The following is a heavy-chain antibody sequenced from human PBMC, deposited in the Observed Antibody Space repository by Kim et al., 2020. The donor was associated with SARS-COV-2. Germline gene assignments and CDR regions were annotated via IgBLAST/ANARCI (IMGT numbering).Heavy chain of an antibody. V-gene: IGHV3-23*01. D-gene: IGHD3-22*01. Sequence: GGSLRLSCEGSRFTFKDYGMGWVRQTPRKGLEWVSCISGNGDSPYYADSVKGRFIISRDNSKETVHLQMNSLRAEDTAVYYCANLDTHDCDSSSSYFDQWGQGSQVTVSS. CDR1: RFTFKDYG. CDR2: ISGNGDSP. CDR3: ANLDTHDCDSSSSYFDQ. J-gene: IGHJ4*02.